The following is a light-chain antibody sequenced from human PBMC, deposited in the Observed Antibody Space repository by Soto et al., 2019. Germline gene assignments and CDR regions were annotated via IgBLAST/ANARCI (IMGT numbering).Light chain of an antibody. CDR3: QQYNSYPET. J-gene: IGKJ1*01. CDR2: DAS. Sequence: DIQMTQSPSTLSASVGDRVTITCRASQSISSWLAWYQQKPGKAPKLLIYDASSLESGVPSRFSGSGSGTEFTLTISSLQPDDFATYCCQQYNSYPETFGQGTKVDIK. CDR1: QSISSW. V-gene: IGKV1-5*01.